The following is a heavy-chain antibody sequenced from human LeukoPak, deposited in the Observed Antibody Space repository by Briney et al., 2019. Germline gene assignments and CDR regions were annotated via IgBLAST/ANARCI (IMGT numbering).Heavy chain of an antibody. CDR1: GFIFSSYW. CDR3: ARGNYGGNSDAFDI. V-gene: IGHV3-7*01. J-gene: IGHJ3*02. D-gene: IGHD4-23*01. CDR2: IKQDGSEK. Sequence: GGSLRLSCAASGFIFSSYWMSWVRQAPGKGLEWVANIKQDGSEKYYVDSVKGRFTIPRDNAKNSLYLQMNSLRAEDTAVYYCARGNYGGNSDAFDIWGQGTMVTVSS.